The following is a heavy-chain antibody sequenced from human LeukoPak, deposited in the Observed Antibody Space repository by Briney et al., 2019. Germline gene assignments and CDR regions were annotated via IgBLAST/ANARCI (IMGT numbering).Heavy chain of an antibody. Sequence: GGSLRLSCAASGFTFSRYWMHWVRQAPGTGLVWVSRIHNDGSSTSYADSVKGRFTISRDNAKNSLYLQMNSLRAEDTAVYYCARDSPRGYSYGYVADYWGQGTLVTVSS. CDR2: IHNDGSST. V-gene: IGHV3-74*01. D-gene: IGHD5-18*01. CDR1: GFTFSRYW. CDR3: ARDSPRGYSYGYVADY. J-gene: IGHJ4*02.